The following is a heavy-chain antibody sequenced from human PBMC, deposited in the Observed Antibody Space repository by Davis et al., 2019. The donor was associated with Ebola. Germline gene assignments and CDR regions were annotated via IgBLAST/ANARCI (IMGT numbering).Heavy chain of an antibody. D-gene: IGHD2-21*01. CDR3: AKHRGDNYYYYSMDV. CDR2: ISYDGSNK. Sequence: GGSLRLSCAASGFTFSSYAMHWVRQAPGKGLEWVAVISYDGSNKYYADSVKGRFTISRDNSKNTLYLQMNSLRAEDTAIYYCAKHRGDNYYYYSMDVWGQGTTVTVSS. J-gene: IGHJ6*02. V-gene: IGHV3-30-3*02. CDR1: GFTFSSYA.